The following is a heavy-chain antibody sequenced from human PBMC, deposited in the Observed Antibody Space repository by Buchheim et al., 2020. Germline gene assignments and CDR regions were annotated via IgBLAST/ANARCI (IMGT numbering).Heavy chain of an antibody. D-gene: IGHD2-21*01. CDR2: ISFDGNNK. J-gene: IGHJ4*02. Sequence: QVHLVESGGGVVQPGRSLRLSCAASGFTFSSHAMHWVRQAPGKGLEWVAVISFDGNNKYYADSAKGRFTIPRYNSLYLQMTSLRTEDTAVYYCARAYCGDYVPVDYWGQGTL. V-gene: IGHV3-30-3*01. CDR3: ARAYCGDYVPVDY. CDR1: GFTFSSHA.